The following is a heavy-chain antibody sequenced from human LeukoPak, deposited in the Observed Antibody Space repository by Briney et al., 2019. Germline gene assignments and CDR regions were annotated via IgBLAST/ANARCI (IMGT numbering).Heavy chain of an antibody. CDR1: GGSISSYY. CDR3: ARGSSWYPTEYYFDY. J-gene: IGHJ4*02. V-gene: IGHV4-4*07. CDR2: IYTSGST. Sequence: SGPTLVKPSETLSLTCTVSGGSISSYYWSWIRQPAGKGLEWIGRIYTSGSTNYNPSLKSRVTMSVETSKNQFSLKLSSVTAADTAVYYCARGSSWYPTEYYFDYWGQGTLVTVSS. D-gene: IGHD6-13*01.